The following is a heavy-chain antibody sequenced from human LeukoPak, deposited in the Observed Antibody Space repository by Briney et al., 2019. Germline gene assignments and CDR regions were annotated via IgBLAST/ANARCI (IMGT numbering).Heavy chain of an antibody. CDR1: GYTFSSYD. J-gene: IGHJ3*02. D-gene: IGHD2-2*01. CDR3: ASRKSVSAADDAFEI. V-gene: IGHV1-8*01. Sequence: GASVKVSCKASGYTFSSYDINWVRQATGQGLEWMAWMNPNNGNTGFEQKFRGRVTITGNTSISTVYKELSSLTSEDTAVYFCASRKSVSAADDAFEIWGQGTMDTVTS. CDR2: MNPNNGNT.